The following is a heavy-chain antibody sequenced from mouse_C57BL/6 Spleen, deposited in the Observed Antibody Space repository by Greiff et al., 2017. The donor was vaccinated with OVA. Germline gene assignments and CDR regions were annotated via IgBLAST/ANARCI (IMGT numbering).Heavy chain of an antibody. CDR3: ARDVDYYAMDY. Sequence: QVQLQQPGAELVRPGTSVKLSCKASGYTFTSYWMHWVKQRPGQGLEWIGEIDPSDSYTNYNQKFKGKATLTVDKSSSTAYMQLSSLTSEDSAVYCCARDVDYYAMDYWGQGTSVTVSS. V-gene: IGHV1-59*01. J-gene: IGHJ4*01. CDR2: IDPSDSYT. CDR1: GYTFTSYW.